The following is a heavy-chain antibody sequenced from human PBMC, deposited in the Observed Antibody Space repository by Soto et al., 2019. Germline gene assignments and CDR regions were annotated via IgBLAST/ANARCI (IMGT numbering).Heavy chain of an antibody. D-gene: IGHD6-19*01. Sequence: VGSLRLSCAASGFTFSSYGMHWVRQAPGKGLEWVAVISYDGSNKYYADSVKGRFTISRDNSKNTLYLQMNSLRAEDTAVYYCAKDISPSSSGWYAGYDYYYGMDVWGQGTTVTVSS. CDR2: ISYDGSNK. J-gene: IGHJ6*02. V-gene: IGHV3-30*18. CDR3: AKDISPSSSGWYAGYDYYYGMDV. CDR1: GFTFSSYG.